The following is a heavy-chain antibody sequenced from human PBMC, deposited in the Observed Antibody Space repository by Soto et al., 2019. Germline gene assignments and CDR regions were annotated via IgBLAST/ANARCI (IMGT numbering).Heavy chain of an antibody. CDR2: MSYDGSNE. CDR3: AKDGSHNFDY. CDR1: GFTFSHYA. V-gene: IGHV3-30*18. Sequence: QVQLVESGGGVVQPGRSLRLSCAASGFTFSHYAMNWVRQAPGKGLEWVALMSYDGSNEYYADSVKGRFTISRDNSKNTLYLQMNSLRAEDTDVYYCAKDGSHNFDYWGQGTLVTVSS. J-gene: IGHJ4*02. D-gene: IGHD1-26*01.